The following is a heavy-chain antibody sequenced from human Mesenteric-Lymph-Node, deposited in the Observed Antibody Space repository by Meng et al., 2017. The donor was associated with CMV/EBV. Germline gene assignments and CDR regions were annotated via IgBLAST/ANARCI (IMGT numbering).Heavy chain of an antibody. J-gene: IGHJ4*02. CDR1: TFTSDD. D-gene: IGHD3-10*01. CDR2: IIPIFATA. V-gene: IGHV1-69*01. CDR3: ASGGRVTTMVPGVGYY. Sequence: TFTSDDIIWVLQATGQGLEWMGGIIPIFATANYAQKFHGRVTITADESTSTAYLELRSLTSDDTAIYYCASGGRVTTMVPGVGYYWGQGTLVTVSS.